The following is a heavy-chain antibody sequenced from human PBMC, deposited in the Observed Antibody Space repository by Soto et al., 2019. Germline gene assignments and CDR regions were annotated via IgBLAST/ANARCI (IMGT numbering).Heavy chain of an antibody. CDR3: AKAGAGYYYSGMDV. V-gene: IGHV3-23*01. D-gene: IGHD6-13*01. Sequence: QGKGLEWVSAISGSGGSTYYADSVKGRFTISRDNSKNTLYLQMNSLRAEDTAVYYCAKAGAGYYYSGMDVWGNGTTVTVIS. J-gene: IGHJ6*04. CDR2: ISGSGGST.